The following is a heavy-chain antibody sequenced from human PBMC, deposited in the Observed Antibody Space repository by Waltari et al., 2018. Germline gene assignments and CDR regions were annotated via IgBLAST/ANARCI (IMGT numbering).Heavy chain of an antibody. CDR2: IRYDGSNK. J-gene: IGHJ4*02. Sequence: QVQLVESGGGVVQPGGSLRLSCAASGFTFSSYAMHWVRQAPGKGLEWVAFIRYDGSNKYYADSVKGRFTISRDNSKNTLYLQMNSLRAEDTAVYYCAKESYSGYDSDFDYWGQGTLVTVSS. CDR3: AKESYSGYDSDFDY. CDR1: GFTFSSYA. V-gene: IGHV3-30*02. D-gene: IGHD5-12*01.